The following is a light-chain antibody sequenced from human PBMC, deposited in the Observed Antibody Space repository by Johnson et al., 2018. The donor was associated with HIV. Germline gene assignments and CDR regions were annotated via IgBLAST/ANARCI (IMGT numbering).Light chain of an antibody. V-gene: IGLV1-51*01. CDR1: SSNIGNNY. J-gene: IGLJ1*01. CDR3: GAWESSLNTYV. Sequence: QSVLTQPPSVSAAPGQKVTISCSGSSSNIGNNYVSWYQQVPGTAPKLLIYDNNKRPSGIPDRFSGSKSGTSATLGITGIQTGDEAEYYCGAWESSLNTYVFGTGTKVTVL. CDR2: DNN.